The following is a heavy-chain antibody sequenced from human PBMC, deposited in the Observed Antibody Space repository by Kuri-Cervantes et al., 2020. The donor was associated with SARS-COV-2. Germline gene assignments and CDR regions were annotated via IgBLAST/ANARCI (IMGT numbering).Heavy chain of an antibody. Sequence: GSLRLSCTVSGGSISSYYWSWIRQPPGKGLEWIGEINHSGSTNYNPSLKSRVTISVDTSKNQFSLKLSSVTAADTAVYYCARRQKSSSWGYWGQGTLVTVSS. CDR3: ARRQKSSSWGY. CDR1: GGSISSYY. CDR2: INHSGST. V-gene: IGHV4-34*01. J-gene: IGHJ4*02. D-gene: IGHD6-13*01.